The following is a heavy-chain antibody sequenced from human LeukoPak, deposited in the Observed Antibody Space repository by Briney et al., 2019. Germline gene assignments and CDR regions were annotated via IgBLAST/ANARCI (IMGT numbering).Heavy chain of an antibody. V-gene: IGHV3-20*04. J-gene: IGHJ4*02. D-gene: IGHD4-11*01. CDR2: INWNGDST. Sequence: GGSLRLSCAASGFSFDDYGLTWVRQAPGKGLEWVSGINWNGDSTDYADSVKGRFTISRDNAKTSLYLQMNSLRAEDTAVYYCARLADYGNYGPREYLDFWGQGTLVTVSS. CDR3: ARLADYGNYGPREYLDF. CDR1: GFSFDDYG.